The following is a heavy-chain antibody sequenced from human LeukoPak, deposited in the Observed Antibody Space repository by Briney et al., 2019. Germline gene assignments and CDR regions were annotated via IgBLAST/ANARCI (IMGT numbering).Heavy chain of an antibody. CDR2: ITSSSTYT. Sequence: GGSLRLSCAASGFTFSSYAMSWVRQAPGKGLEWVSSITSSSTYTFYADSVKGRFTISRDNARNSLYLQMNSLRAEDTAVYYCARDPYSGTYGDTYYYYMDVWGKGTTVTISS. CDR1: GFTFSSYA. V-gene: IGHV3-21*01. J-gene: IGHJ6*03. D-gene: IGHD1-26*01. CDR3: ARDPYSGTYGDTYYYYMDV.